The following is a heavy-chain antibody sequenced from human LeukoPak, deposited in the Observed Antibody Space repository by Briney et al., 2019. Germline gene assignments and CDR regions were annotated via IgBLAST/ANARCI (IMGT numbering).Heavy chain of an antibody. CDR1: GFTFTDYW. CDR2: ISYDESST. J-gene: IGHJ4*02. Sequence: PGGSLRLSCAASGFTFTDYWVHWVRQVPGKGLVRVSRISYDESSTNYRDSVKGRFTISRDNARNTLYLQMNGLRAEDTAVYYCARGIYGDAVSFDHWGQGTLVTVSS. D-gene: IGHD4-17*01. CDR3: ARGIYGDAVSFDH. V-gene: IGHV3-74*01.